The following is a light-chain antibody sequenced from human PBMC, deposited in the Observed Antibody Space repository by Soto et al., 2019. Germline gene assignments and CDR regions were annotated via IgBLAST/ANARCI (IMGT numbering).Light chain of an antibody. CDR3: QHYSNWPLT. V-gene: IGKV3-15*01. CDR2: YAS. J-gene: IGKJ3*01. Sequence: EVVLTQSPATLSVSPGERATLSCRASQSVHSNLAWYQQKPGQAPSLLISYASTRATGIPARFSGSGCGKEFALTSSILHSEDFGVYYCQHYSNWPLTFGPGTIVEIK. CDR1: QSVHSN.